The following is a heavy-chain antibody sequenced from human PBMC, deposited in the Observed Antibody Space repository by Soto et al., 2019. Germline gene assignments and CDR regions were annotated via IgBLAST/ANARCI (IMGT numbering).Heavy chain of an antibody. V-gene: IGHV1-18*01. CDR3: ARENSYFDY. CDR1: GYTFRNFG. J-gene: IGHJ4*02. Sequence: QIQLLQSGAEVKKPGASVKVTCKASGYTFRNFGISWLRQAPGQGLEWMGWISAYNANANYAQKFQGRLTMTADTSTSTAYMALRSLRSDDTAVYYCARENSYFDYWGQGTLVTVSS. CDR2: ISAYNANA.